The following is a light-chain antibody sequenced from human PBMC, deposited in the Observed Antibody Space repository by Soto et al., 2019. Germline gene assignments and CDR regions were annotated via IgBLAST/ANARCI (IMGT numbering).Light chain of an antibody. CDR3: QSYDSTYV. CDR2: HNN. J-gene: IGLJ1*01. V-gene: IGLV1-40*01. Sequence: QPVLTQPPSVSGAPGQRVTISCTGSSSNIGAGYDVHWYQQLPGTAPKLLISHNNNRPSGVPDRFSGSQSGTSASLAITGLQAEDEADYYCQSYDSTYVFGTGTKLTVL. CDR1: SSNIGAGYD.